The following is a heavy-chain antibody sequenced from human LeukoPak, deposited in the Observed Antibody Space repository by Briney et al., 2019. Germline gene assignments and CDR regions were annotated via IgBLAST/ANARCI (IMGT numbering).Heavy chain of an antibody. V-gene: IGHV4-4*08. J-gene: IGHJ2*01. D-gene: IGHD3-22*01. CDR1: GGSLFSYY. Sequence: SETLSLTSTVSGGSLFSYYWNWIRQSPGKGLEWIGFIYPNGITSYNPSLMSRGSISIATSRNQFSLRLTSVTAADTAMYYCARRAYYDSSGYHPTAGYFDLWGRGTLVTVSS. CDR2: IYPNGIT. CDR3: ARRAYYDSSGYHPTAGYFDL.